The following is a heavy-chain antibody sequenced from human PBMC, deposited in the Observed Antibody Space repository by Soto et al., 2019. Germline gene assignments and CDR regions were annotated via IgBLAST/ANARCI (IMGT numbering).Heavy chain of an antibody. CDR2: IYYSGST. CDR3: ARQLNGAWTFDY. J-gene: IGHJ4*02. D-gene: IGHD4-17*01. Sequence: QVQLQESGPGLVKPSETLSLTCTVSGGSISSYYWSWIRQPPGKGLEWIGHIYYSGSTNYNPSLKSRVAISVDTSKNQCSLKLSSVTAADTAVYYCARQLNGAWTFDYWGQGTLVTVSS. CDR1: GGSISSYY. V-gene: IGHV4-59*08.